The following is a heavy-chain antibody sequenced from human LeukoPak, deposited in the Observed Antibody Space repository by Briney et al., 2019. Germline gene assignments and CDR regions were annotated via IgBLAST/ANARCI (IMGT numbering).Heavy chain of an antibody. CDR1: GYTFTSYG. CDR2: MNPNSGNT. J-gene: IGHJ6*03. V-gene: IGHV1-8*03. Sequence: ASVKVSCKASGYTFTSYGISWVRQAPGQGLEWMGWMNPNSGNTGYAQKFQGRVTITRNTSISTAYVELSSLRSEDTAVYYCARDGRGYGDYYYYYMDVWGKGTTVTVSS. D-gene: IGHD4-17*01. CDR3: ARDGRGYGDYYYYYMDV.